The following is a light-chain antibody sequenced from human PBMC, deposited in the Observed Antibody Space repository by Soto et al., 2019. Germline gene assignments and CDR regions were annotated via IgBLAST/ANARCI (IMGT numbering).Light chain of an antibody. CDR1: SSDVGRYNY. J-gene: IGLJ1*01. Sequence: QSARTQPRSVSGSPGQSVTISCTGTSSDVGRYNYVSWYQHHPGKAPKLVIYDVTKRPSGVTDRFSGSKSGNTASLTISGLQAEDEADHYCCSYAGSPSVFGTGTKVTVL. CDR2: DVT. CDR3: CSYAGSPSV. V-gene: IGLV2-11*01.